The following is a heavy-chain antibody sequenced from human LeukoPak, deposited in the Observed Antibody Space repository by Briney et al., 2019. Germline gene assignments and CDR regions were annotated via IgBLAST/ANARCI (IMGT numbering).Heavy chain of an antibody. Sequence: GGSLRLSCVASGFTFEKYVMNWVRQAPGKGLEWLATIYGSGVSISYADSVKGRFTISRDNSNNTLYLQMNSLRVEDTAMYFCAKDLGWELPAEAYWGQGILVTVSS. CDR2: IYGSGVSI. CDR3: AKDLGWELPAEAY. V-gene: IGHV3-23*01. D-gene: IGHD1-26*01. CDR1: GFTFEKYV. J-gene: IGHJ4*02.